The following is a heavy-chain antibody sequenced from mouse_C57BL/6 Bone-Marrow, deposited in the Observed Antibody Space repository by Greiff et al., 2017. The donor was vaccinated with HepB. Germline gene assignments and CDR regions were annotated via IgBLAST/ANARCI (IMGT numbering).Heavy chain of an antibody. CDR2: IYPGDGDT. Sequence: QVHVKQSGAELVKPGASVKISCKASGYAFSSYWMNWVKQRPGKGLEWIGQIYPGDGDTNYNGKFKGKATLTADKSSSTAYMQLSSLTSEDSAVYFCARGGHYYGSSPAWFAYWGQGTLVTVSA. D-gene: IGHD1-1*01. CDR1: GYAFSSYW. J-gene: IGHJ3*01. CDR3: ARGGHYYGSSPAWFAY. V-gene: IGHV1-80*01.